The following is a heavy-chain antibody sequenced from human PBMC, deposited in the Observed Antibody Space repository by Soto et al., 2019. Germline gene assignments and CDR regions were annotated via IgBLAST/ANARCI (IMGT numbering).Heavy chain of an antibody. CDR2: ISADNGDA. V-gene: IGHV1-3*01. J-gene: IGHJ6*02. CDR1: GYMFTNYA. CDR3: AREDADHYSYYYNMDV. D-gene: IGHD2-8*01. Sequence: ASVKVSCKASGYMFTNYAMHWVRQAPGQRLEWMGWISADNGDAKYSQKFQGRVTISRDTFASTTYMELGSLRSEDTAVYYCAREDADHYSYYYNMDVWGQGTKVTVS.